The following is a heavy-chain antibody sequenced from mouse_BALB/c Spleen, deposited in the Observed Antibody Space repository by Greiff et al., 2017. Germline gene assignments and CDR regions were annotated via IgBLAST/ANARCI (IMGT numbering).Heavy chain of an antibody. Sequence: EVQLQQSGAELVKPGASVKLSCTASGFNIKDTYMHWVKQRPEQGLEWIGRIDPANGNTKYDPKFQGKATITADTSSNTAYLQLSSLTSEDTAVYYCASSGWLQTMDYWGQGTSVTVSS. CDR3: ASSGWLQTMDY. J-gene: IGHJ4*01. V-gene: IGHV14-3*02. D-gene: IGHD2-3*01. CDR1: GFNIKDTY. CDR2: IDPANGNT.